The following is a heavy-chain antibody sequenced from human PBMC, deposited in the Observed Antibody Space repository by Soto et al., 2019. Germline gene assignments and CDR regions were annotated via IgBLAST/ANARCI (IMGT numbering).Heavy chain of an antibody. Sequence: QVQLAESGGGVVQPGRSLRLSCATSGFVSSDYDIHWVRQAPGKGLAWLASISYDGSNKYYADSVKGRFAISRDNSKNTLSLQINSLGAEDTAVYYCSRGIKGGLDAWGPGTLVTVSS. D-gene: IGHD2-21*01. CDR1: GFVSSDYD. CDR2: ISYDGSNK. V-gene: IGHV3-30*09. CDR3: SRGIKGGLDA. J-gene: IGHJ5*02.